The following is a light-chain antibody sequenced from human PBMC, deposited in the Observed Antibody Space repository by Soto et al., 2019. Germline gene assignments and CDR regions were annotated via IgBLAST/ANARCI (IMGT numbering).Light chain of an antibody. V-gene: IGLV2-8*01. Sequence: QSALTHPPSASGSPGQSVAISCTGTSSDVGGYNYVSWCQQHPGKAPKLMIYEVNKRPSGVPDRFSGSKSGNTASLTVSGLQAEDEADYYCSSYAGSSNVFGTGTKVTVL. CDR2: EVN. CDR3: SSYAGSSNV. CDR1: SSDVGGYNY. J-gene: IGLJ1*01.